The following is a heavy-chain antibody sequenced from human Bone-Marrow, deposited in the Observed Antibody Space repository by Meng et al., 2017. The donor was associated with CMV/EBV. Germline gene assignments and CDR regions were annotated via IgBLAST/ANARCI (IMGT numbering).Heavy chain of an antibody. CDR2: INHSGST. J-gene: IGHJ5*02. D-gene: IGHD2-2*01. V-gene: IGHV4-34*01. CDR1: GGYFSGYY. Sequence: SQTPSPTCSVYGGYFSGYYWNWIRQPPGKGLEWIGEINHSGSTNYNPPLKSRVTISVDTAKTQFSLKLSSGTAADTAVYYCAKGGGVVVTAATNRFDPWGQGTLVTVSS. CDR3: AKGGGVVVTAATNRFDP.